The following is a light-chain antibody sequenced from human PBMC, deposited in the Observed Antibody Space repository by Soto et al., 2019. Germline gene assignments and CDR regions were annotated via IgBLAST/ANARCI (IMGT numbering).Light chain of an antibody. CDR3: QQYGSSPYT. CDR1: QSVSSY. J-gene: IGKJ2*01. V-gene: IGKV3-20*01. CDR2: GAS. Sequence: DIVITHSPLSLPVTLVDPATLSCRAGQSVSSYLAWYQQKPGQAPRLLIYGASSRATGAPDRFSGSGSGTDFTLSISRLEAEDFAVYYCQQYGSSPYTFGQGTKVDI.